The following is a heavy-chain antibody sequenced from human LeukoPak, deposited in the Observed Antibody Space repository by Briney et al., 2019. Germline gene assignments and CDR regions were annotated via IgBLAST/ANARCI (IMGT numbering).Heavy chain of an antibody. V-gene: IGHV3-33*08. CDR1: GFTFSSYA. J-gene: IGHJ4*02. CDR3: ARDDQYDFDY. Sequence: HSGGSLRLSCAASGFTFSSYAMSWVRQAPGKGLEWVAVIWYDGSNKYYADSVKGRFTISRDNSKNTLYLQMNSLRAEDTAVYYCARDDQYDFDYWGQGTLVTVSS. CDR2: IWYDGSNK.